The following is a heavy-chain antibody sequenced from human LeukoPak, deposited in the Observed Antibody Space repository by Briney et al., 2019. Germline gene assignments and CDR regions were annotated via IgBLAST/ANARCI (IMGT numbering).Heavy chain of an antibody. CDR1: GYTLTELS. D-gene: IGHD6-13*01. Sequence: ASVKVSCKVSGYTLTELSMHWVGQAPGKGLEWMGGFDPEDGETIYAQKFQGRVTMTEDTSTDTAYMELSSLRSEDTAVYYCARDSRYSSSWYSIYYYYMDVWGKGTTVTVSS. V-gene: IGHV1-24*01. CDR3: ARDSRYSSSWYSIYYYYMDV. CDR2: FDPEDGET. J-gene: IGHJ6*03.